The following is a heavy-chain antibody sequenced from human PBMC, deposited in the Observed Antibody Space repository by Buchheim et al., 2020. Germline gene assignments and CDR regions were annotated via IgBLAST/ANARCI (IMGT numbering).Heavy chain of an antibody. Sequence: QVQLVQSGTEVKKPGSSVKVSCKASGGTFSSYGISWVRQAPGQGLEWMGRIIPALNIPNYAQKFQGRVTFTADKSTTTAYLELSSLSSEDTAVYYCARDVGATNGMDVWGLGT. CDR1: GGTFSSYG. CDR2: IIPALNIP. D-gene: IGHD3-16*01. J-gene: IGHJ6*02. CDR3: ARDVGATNGMDV. V-gene: IGHV1-69*04.